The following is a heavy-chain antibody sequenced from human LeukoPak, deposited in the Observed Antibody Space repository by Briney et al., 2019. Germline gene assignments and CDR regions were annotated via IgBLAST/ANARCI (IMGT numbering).Heavy chain of an antibody. D-gene: IGHD3-3*01. V-gene: IGHV3-53*01. CDR3: ARVSPTHYDFWSGSYYYYYMDV. J-gene: IGHJ6*03. CDR2: IYSGGST. Sequence: GGSLRLSCAASGFTVSSNYMSWVRQAPGKGLEWVSVIYSGGSTYYADSVKGRFTISRDNSKNTLYLQMNSLRAEDTAVYYCARVSPTHYDFWSGSYYYYYMDVWGKGTTVTVSS. CDR1: GFTVSSNY.